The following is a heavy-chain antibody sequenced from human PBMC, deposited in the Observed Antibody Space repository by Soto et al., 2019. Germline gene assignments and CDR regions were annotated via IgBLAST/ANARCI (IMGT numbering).Heavy chain of an antibody. Sequence: KTSETLSLTCTVSGASVGSGSFYWSWIRQPPGKGLEWIGYVFFSGSTNYNPSLKSRVTISIDTSKNQFSLKLISVTAADTAVYYCARVSTYYFDSSGSYTSDYWGQRTLVTVSS. J-gene: IGHJ4*02. CDR3: ARVSTYYFDSSGSYTSDY. V-gene: IGHV4-61*01. CDR2: VFFSGST. CDR1: GASVGSGSFY. D-gene: IGHD3-22*01.